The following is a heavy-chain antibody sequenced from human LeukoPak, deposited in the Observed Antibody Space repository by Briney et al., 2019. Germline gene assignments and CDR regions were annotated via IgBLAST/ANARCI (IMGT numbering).Heavy chain of an antibody. Sequence: GGSLRLSCAASGFTFSSYWMSWVRQAPGKGLEWVANIKQDGSEKYYVDSVKGRFTISRDNAKNSLYLQMSSLRAEDTAVYYCASGFYYDSSGYYFGMNVWGQGTTVTVSS. CDR3: ASGFYYDSSGYYFGMNV. V-gene: IGHV3-7*01. CDR1: GFTFSSYW. D-gene: IGHD3-22*01. CDR2: IKQDGSEK. J-gene: IGHJ6*02.